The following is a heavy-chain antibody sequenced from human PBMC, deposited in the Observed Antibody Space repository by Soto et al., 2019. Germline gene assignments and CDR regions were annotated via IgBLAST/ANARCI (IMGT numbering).Heavy chain of an antibody. CDR3: AREYNGIAAAYHGMDV. J-gene: IGHJ6*02. CDR2: IIPIFGTA. V-gene: IGHV1-69*01. CDR1: GGTFSSYA. Sequence: QVQLVQSGAEVKKPGSSVKVSCKASGGTFSSYAISWVRQAPGQGLEWMGGIIPIFGTANYAQKFQGRVTITADESTSTAYMDLSSLRSEDTAVYYCAREYNGIAAAYHGMDVWGQGTTVTVSS. D-gene: IGHD6-13*01.